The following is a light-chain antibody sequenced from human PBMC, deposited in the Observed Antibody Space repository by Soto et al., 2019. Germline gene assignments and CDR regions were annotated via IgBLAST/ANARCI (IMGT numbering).Light chain of an antibody. CDR2: WAS. J-gene: IGKJ1*01. CDR3: QQYYRPWT. CDR1: QSVLYSSNNKNY. Sequence: DIVMTQSPDSLAVSLGERATINCKSRQSVLYSSNNKNYLAWYQRKPGQPPKLLIYWASTRESGVPDRFSGSGSGTDFTLTISGLQAEDVAVYYCQQYYRPWTFGQGTKVEIK. V-gene: IGKV4-1*01.